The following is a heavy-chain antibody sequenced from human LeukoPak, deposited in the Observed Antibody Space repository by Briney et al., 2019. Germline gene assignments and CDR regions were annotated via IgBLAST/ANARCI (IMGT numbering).Heavy chain of an antibody. D-gene: IGHD5-12*01. Sequence: GGSLRLSCAASGFTVSSNYMSWVRQAPGKGLEWVSSISGSSSHTYYADSVKGRFTISRGNAQNSLYLQMNSLRAEDTAIYYCARAGRGYSGFDYWGQGTLVTVSS. J-gene: IGHJ4*02. CDR2: ISGSSSHT. V-gene: IGHV3-21*01. CDR3: ARAGRGYSGFDY. CDR1: GFTVSSNY.